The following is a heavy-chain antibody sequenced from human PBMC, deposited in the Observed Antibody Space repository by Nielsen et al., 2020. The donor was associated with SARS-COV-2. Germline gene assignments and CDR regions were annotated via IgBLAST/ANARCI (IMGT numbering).Heavy chain of an antibody. CDR1: GFTFSSYA. CDR3: ARVFRPRYSSSWYEGWYYYYGMDV. CDR2: INWNGGST. J-gene: IGHJ6*02. V-gene: IGHV3-20*04. D-gene: IGHD6-13*01. Sequence: GESLKISCAASGFTFSSYAMSWVRQAPGKGLEWVSGINWNGGSTGYADSVKGRFTISRDNAKNSLYLQMNSLRAEDTAVYYCARVFRPRYSSSWYEGWYYYYGMDVWGQGTTVTVSS.